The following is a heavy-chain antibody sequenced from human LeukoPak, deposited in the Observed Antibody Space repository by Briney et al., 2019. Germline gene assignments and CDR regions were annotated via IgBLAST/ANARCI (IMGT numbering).Heavy chain of an antibody. CDR2: IYYSGST. Sequence: SETLSLTCTVSGGSISSYYWSWIRQPPGKGLKWIGYIYYSGSTNYNPSLKSRVTISVDTSKNQFSLKLSSVTAADTAVYYCARHLSGGMDVWGQGTTVTVSS. D-gene: IGHD3-10*01. V-gene: IGHV4-59*08. CDR3: ARHLSGGMDV. CDR1: GGSISSYY. J-gene: IGHJ6*02.